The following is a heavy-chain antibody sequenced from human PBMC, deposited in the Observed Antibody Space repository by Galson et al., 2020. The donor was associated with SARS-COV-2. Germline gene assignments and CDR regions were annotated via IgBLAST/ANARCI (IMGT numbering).Heavy chain of an antibody. D-gene: IGHD2-2*01. CDR1: GGSVSSGSYY. J-gene: IGHJ5*02. V-gene: IGHV4-61*01. CDR2: IYYSGST. CDR3: ASYGGVYCSSTSCYYLYNWFDP. Sequence: SETLSLTCTVSGGSVSSGSYYWSWIRQPPGKGLEWIGYIYYSGSTNYNPSLKSRVTISVDTSKNQFSLKLSSVTAADTAVYYCASYGGVYCSSTSCYYLYNWFDPWGQGTLVTVSS.